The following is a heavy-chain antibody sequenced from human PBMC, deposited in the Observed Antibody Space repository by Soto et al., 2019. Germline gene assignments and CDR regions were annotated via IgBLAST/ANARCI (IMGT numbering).Heavy chain of an antibody. J-gene: IGHJ3*02. CDR1: GYTFTSYG. D-gene: IGHD3-22*01. V-gene: IGHV1-18*01. Sequence: ASVKVSCKASGYTFTSYGISWVRQAPGQGLEWMGWISAYNGNTNYAQKLQGRVTMTTDTSTSTAYMELRSLRSDDTAVYYCARDPYYYDSSGYSPVCAFDIWGQGTVVTVSS. CDR3: ARDPYYYDSSGYSPVCAFDI. CDR2: ISAYNGNT.